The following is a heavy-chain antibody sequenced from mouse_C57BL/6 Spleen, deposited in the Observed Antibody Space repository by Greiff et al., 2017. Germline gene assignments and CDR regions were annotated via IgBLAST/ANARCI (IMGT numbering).Heavy chain of an antibody. J-gene: IGHJ4*01. D-gene: IGHD2-12*01. Sequence: QVQLQQSGAELARPGASVKMSCKASGYTFTSYTMHWVKQRPGQGLEWIGYINPSSGYTKYNQKFKDKATLTADKSSSTAYMQLSRLTSEDSAVYYCATYSLYAMDYWGQGTSVTVSA. CDR3: ATYSLYAMDY. V-gene: IGHV1-4*01. CDR2: INPSSGYT. CDR1: GYTFTSYT.